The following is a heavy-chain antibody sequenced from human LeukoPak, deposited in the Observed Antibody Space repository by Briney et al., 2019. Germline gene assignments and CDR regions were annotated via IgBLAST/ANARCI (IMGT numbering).Heavy chain of an antibody. CDR2: IYHSGST. D-gene: IGHD3-10*02. Sequence: SETLSLTCTVSGGSISTTYYYWNWIRQPPGKGLEWIGYIYHSGSTYYNPSLKSRVTISVDRSKNQFSLKLSSVTAADTAVYYCARASGNVLYAFDIWGQGTMVTVSS. V-gene: IGHV4-30-2*01. CDR3: ARASGNVLYAFDI. CDR1: GGSISTTYYY. J-gene: IGHJ3*02.